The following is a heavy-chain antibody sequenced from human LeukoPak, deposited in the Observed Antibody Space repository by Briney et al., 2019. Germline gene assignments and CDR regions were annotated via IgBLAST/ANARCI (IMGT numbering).Heavy chain of an antibody. J-gene: IGHJ4*02. V-gene: IGHV1-2*02. Sequence: ASVKVSCNASGYTFTGYYMHWVRQAPGQGLEWMGWINPNSGGTNFAQKFQGRVTMTRDTSITTAYMELSSLKSDDTAVYYCARIYCSSTSCYHFDYWGQGTLVTVSS. CDR1: GYTFTGYY. D-gene: IGHD2-2*01. CDR3: ARIYCSSTSCYHFDY. CDR2: INPNSGGT.